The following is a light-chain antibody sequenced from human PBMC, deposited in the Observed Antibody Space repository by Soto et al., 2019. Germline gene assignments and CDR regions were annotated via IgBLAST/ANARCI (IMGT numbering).Light chain of an antibody. CDR3: QQTYIAPAT. CDR1: QSINNC. Sequence: DIPMTQSPSSLSASVGDRVTITCRASQSINNCLSWFQQKPGQAPKLLIYAASSLQSGVPSWFSGSGSGTDFILTIDSLQPEDFATYYCQQTYIAPATFGQGTKVGVK. J-gene: IGKJ1*01. CDR2: AAS. V-gene: IGKV1-39*01.